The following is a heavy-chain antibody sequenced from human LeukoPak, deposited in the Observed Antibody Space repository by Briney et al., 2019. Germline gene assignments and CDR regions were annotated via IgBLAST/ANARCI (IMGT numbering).Heavy chain of an antibody. Sequence: GGSLRLSCVASGFTFSDYYMSWIRQTPGKGLEWVSSISSPSGGNIHYADSVKGRFTVSRDNAKNSLSLQMDSLRAEDTAVYFCARGAYCRTVSCYGVLNWFDPWGQGTLVIVSS. J-gene: IGHJ5*02. CDR3: ARGAYCRTVSCYGVLNWFDP. V-gene: IGHV3-11*04. CDR1: GFTFSDYY. CDR2: ISSPSGGNI. D-gene: IGHD2-21*01.